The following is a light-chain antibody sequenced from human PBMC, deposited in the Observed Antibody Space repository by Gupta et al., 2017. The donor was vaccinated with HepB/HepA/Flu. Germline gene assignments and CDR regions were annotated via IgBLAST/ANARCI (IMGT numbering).Light chain of an antibody. J-gene: IGKJ1*01. CDR2: GAS. CDR1: QSVSSN. Sequence: VMTQSPATLSVSPGERATLSCRASQSVSSNLAWYQQKPGQAPRLLIYGASTRATGIPARFGGSGSGTEFTLTISSLQSEDFAFYYCQQYNTWPRTFGQGTKVEIK. V-gene: IGKV3-15*01. CDR3: QQYNTWPRT.